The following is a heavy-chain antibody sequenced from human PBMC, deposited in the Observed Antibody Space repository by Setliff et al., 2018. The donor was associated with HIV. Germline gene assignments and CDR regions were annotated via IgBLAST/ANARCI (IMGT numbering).Heavy chain of an antibody. CDR2: IWYDGSNK. V-gene: IGHV3-30*02. Sequence: PGGSLRLSCAASGFTFSSYGMHWVRQAPGKGLEWVAVIWYDGSNKYYADSVKGRFTISRDSTKNALYLKFYNPRPEDTAIYYCAKDDVPRDFDIWGQGTMVTVSS. CDR1: GFTFSSYG. CDR3: AKDDVPRDFDI. J-gene: IGHJ3*02.